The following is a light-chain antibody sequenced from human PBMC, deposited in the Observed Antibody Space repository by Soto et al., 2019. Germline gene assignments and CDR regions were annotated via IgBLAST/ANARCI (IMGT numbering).Light chain of an antibody. Sequence: EIVLTQSPGTLSLSPGERATLSCRASQSVSSRSLAWYQQKPGQAPRLLIYAASSRASGIPGRFSGSGFGTDVTLTISVREPEDFGVYYCQLYAGSPPTFALGQGTKLQI. V-gene: IGKV3-20*01. CDR2: AAS. J-gene: IGKJ2*01. CDR3: QLYAGSPPTFA. CDR1: QSVSSRS.